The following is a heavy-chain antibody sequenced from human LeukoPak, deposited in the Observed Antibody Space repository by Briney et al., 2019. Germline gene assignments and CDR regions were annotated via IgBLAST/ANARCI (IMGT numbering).Heavy chain of an antibody. D-gene: IGHD6-6*01. J-gene: IGHJ4*02. Sequence: PGGSLRLSCAASGFTFSSYALSWFRQAPGKGLEWVSVTTTRGGGTYYADSVKGRFTISRDNSKNTLFLQMSSLRVEDTAVYYCAKAHPLVAAPDYWGQGTLVTVSS. V-gene: IGHV3-23*01. CDR2: TTTRGGGT. CDR3: AKAHPLVAAPDY. CDR1: GFTFSSYA.